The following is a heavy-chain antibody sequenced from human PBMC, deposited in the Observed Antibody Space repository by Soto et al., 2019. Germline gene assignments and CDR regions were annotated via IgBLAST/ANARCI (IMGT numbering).Heavy chain of an antibody. CDR2: INHSGST. J-gene: IGHJ6*02. CDR1: GGSFSGYY. Sequence: SETLSLTCAVYGGSFSGYYWSWIRQPPGKGLEWIGEINHSGSTNYNPSLKSRVTISVDTSKNQFSLKLSSVTAADTAVYYCARLVGAYYDFWSGYYGYGMDVWGQGTTVTVSS. V-gene: IGHV4-34*01. CDR3: ARLVGAYYDFWSGYYGYGMDV. D-gene: IGHD3-3*01.